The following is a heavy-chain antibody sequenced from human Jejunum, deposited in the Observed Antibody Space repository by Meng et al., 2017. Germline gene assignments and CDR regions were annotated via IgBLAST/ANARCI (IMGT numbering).Heavy chain of an antibody. J-gene: IGHJ3*02. V-gene: IGHV3-30*04. Sequence: GGSLRLSCAASGFPFSTFAMNWVRQAPGKGLEWVAVISHDEIHTFYGDSAKGRFTISRDNSRDTLFLQMSSLRPEDTAIYYCARENYYNSNILGAFDMWGQGTMVTVSS. CDR3: ARENYYNSNILGAFDM. CDR1: GFPFSTFA. D-gene: IGHD3-10*01. CDR2: ISHDEIHT.